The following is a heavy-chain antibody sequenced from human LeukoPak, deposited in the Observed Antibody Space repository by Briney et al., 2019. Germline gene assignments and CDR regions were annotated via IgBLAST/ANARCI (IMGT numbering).Heavy chain of an antibody. CDR3: AKVGYGSGSSGFDY. CDR1: GFTLSSYA. Sequence: GGSLRLSCAASGFTLSSYAMSWVRQAPGKGLEWVSAISGSGGSTYYADSVKGRFTISRDNSKNTLYLQMNSLRAEDTAVYYCAKVGYGSGSSGFDYWGQGTLVTVSS. CDR2: ISGSGGST. D-gene: IGHD3-10*01. J-gene: IGHJ4*02. V-gene: IGHV3-23*01.